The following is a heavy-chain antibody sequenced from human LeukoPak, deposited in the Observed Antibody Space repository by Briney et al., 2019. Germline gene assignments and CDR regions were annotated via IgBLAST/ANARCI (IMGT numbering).Heavy chain of an antibody. V-gene: IGHV4-59*01. CDR1: GGSISSYY. CDR3: ARVLPGVVVVAATSPFGWFDP. Sequence: SETLSLTCTVSGGSISSYYWSWIRQPPGKGLEWIGYIYYSGSTNYNPSLKSRVTISVDTSKNQFSLKLSSVTAADTAVHYCARVLPGVVVVAATSPFGWFDPWGQGTLVTVSS. J-gene: IGHJ5*02. CDR2: IYYSGST. D-gene: IGHD2-15*01.